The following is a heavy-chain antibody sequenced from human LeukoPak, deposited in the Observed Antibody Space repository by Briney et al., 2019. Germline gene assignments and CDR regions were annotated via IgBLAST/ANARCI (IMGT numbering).Heavy chain of an antibody. CDR3: AREGIAAAGTYYYYGMDV. V-gene: IGHV3-21*01. J-gene: IGHJ6*04. CDR1: GFTFGSYS. CDR2: ISSSSSYI. Sequence: AGGSLRLSCAASGFTFGSYSMNWVRQAPGKGLEWVSSISSSSSYIYYADSVKGRFTISRDNAKNSLYLQMNSLRAEDTAVYYCAREGIAAAGTYYYYGMDVWGKGTTVTVSS. D-gene: IGHD6-13*01.